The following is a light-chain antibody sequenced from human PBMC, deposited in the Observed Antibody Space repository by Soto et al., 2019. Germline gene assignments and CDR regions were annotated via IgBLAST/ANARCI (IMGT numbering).Light chain of an antibody. CDR1: QSLLHSNGYNY. Sequence: DIVMTQSPLSLPVTPGEPASISCRSSQSLLHSNGYNYLDWYLQKPGQSPQLLIYLGSNLASGVPDRFSGSGSGTDFTLKISRVEAEDVGVYYCMQALQTPWTFGQETKVEIK. CDR2: LGS. J-gene: IGKJ1*01. V-gene: IGKV2-28*01. CDR3: MQALQTPWT.